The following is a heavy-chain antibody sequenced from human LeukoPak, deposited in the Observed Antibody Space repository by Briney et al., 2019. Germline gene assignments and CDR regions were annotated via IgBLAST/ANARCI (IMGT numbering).Heavy chain of an antibody. V-gene: IGHV4-39*07. CDR2: INHSGST. D-gene: IGHD3-9*01. CDR1: GDSISSRPYD. CDR3: ARRGVLRYFDWLPNWFDP. Sequence: SETLSLTCTVSGDSISSRPYDWGWVRQPPGKGLEWIGEINHSGSTNYNPSLKSRVTISVDTSKNQFSLKLSSVTAADTAVYYCARRGVLRYFDWLPNWFDPWGQGTLVTVSS. J-gene: IGHJ5*02.